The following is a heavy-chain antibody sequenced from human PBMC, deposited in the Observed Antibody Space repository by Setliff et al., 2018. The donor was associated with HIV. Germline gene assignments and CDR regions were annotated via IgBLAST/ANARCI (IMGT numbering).Heavy chain of an antibody. CDR1: GGSISSGSYY. Sequence: SETLSLTCTVSGGSISSGSYYWSWIRQPAGKGLEWIGRIYTSGSTNYNPSLKSRVTISVDTSKNQFSLKLSSVTAADTAVYYCAREVGDFWSGGDHFDLWGRGTQVTVSS. D-gene: IGHD3-3*01. J-gene: IGHJ2*01. CDR3: AREVGDFWSGGDHFDL. V-gene: IGHV4-61*02. CDR2: IYTSGST.